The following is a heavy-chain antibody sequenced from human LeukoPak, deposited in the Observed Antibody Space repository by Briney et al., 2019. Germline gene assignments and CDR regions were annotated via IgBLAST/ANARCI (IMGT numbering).Heavy chain of an antibody. CDR2: INPNSGGT. CDR3: ARRTSCEEGSSLDY. J-gene: IGHJ4*02. Sequence: ASVKVSCKASGYTFTGYYMHWVRQAPGQGLEWMGWINPNSGGTNYAQKFQGRVTMTRDTSISTAYMELSRLRSDDTAVYYCARRTSCEEGSSLDYWGQGTLVTVSS. V-gene: IGHV1-2*02. CDR1: GYTFTGYY. D-gene: IGHD1-26*01.